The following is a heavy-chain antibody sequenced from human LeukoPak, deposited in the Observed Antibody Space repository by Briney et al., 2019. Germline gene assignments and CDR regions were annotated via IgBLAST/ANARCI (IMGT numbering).Heavy chain of an antibody. CDR3: ARPDYGGNRGAFDI. J-gene: IGHJ3*02. Sequence: ASVKVPCKVSGYTLTELSMHWVRQAPGKGLEWMGGFDPEDGETIYAQKFQGRVTMTEDTSTDTAYMELSSLRSDDTAVYYCARPDYGGNRGAFDIWGQGTMVTVSS. CDR1: GYTLTELS. CDR2: FDPEDGET. V-gene: IGHV1-24*01. D-gene: IGHD4-23*01.